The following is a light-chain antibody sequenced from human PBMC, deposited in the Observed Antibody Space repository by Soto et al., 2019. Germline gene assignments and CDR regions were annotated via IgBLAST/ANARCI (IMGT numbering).Light chain of an antibody. CDR3: SSYTSRNTVV. V-gene: IGLV2-14*01. Sequence: QSALTQPASVSGSPGQSITMSCTGASSDIGGYDYVSWYQHHPGEAPKLLIYDVTNRTSGVSNRFSASKSGNTASLTISGLQDEDEADYYCSSYTSRNTVVFGGGTKLTVL. CDR1: SSDIGGYDY. CDR2: DVT. J-gene: IGLJ2*01.